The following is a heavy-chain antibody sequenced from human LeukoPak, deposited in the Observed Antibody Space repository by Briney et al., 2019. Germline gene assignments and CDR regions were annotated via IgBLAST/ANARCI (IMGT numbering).Heavy chain of an antibody. Sequence: GGSLRLSCAASGSTFSSYAMSWVRQAPGKGLEWVSAISGSGGSTYYADSVKGRFTISRDNSKNTLYLQMNSLRAEDTAVYYCAKGSGWLNWFDPWGQGTLVTVSS. CDR3: AKGSGWLNWFDP. D-gene: IGHD6-19*01. CDR1: GSTFSSYA. CDR2: ISGSGGST. V-gene: IGHV3-23*01. J-gene: IGHJ5*02.